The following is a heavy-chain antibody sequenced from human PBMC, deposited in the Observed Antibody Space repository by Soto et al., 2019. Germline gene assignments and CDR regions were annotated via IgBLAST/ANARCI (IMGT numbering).Heavy chain of an antibody. Sequence: SETLSLTCTVSGGSITTGGSYWSWIRQHPGKGLEWIGNIYHSGNTYYNPSLKSRLTISVDTSKNHFSLMVDSVTAADTAVYYCASSRFQVLYRKPLHYSPTQRTPDP. J-gene: IGHJ5*02. CDR3: ASSRFQVLYRKPLHYSPTQRTPDP. CDR1: GGSITTGGSY. D-gene: IGHD2-21*01. CDR2: IYHSGNT. V-gene: IGHV4-31*03.